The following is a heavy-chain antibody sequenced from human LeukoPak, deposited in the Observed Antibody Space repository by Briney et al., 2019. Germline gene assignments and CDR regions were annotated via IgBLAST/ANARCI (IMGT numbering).Heavy chain of an antibody. Sequence: GGSLRVSCGASGFTFSDYFMTWIRQAPGKGLEYISFITSSGTTTYYADSLKGRFTISRDNAKNSLYLQMDSLRAEDTAVYYCARGDEGDTTVLRGGYFD. V-gene: IGHV3-11*04. CDR1: GFTFSDYF. CDR2: ITSSGTTT. J-gene: IGHJ4*03. D-gene: IGHD4-17*01. CDR3: ARGDEGDTTVLRGGYFD.